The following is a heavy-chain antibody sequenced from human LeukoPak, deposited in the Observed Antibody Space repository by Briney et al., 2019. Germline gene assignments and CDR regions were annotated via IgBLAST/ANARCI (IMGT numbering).Heavy chain of an antibody. V-gene: IGHV1-2*02. Sequence: ASVKVSCKASGYTFTGYYMHWVRQAPGQGLEWMGWINPNSGGTNYAQKFQGRVTMTRDTSISTAYMELSRLRSDDTAVYYCARRETPYYYYYGMDVWGQGTTVTVSS. CDR3: ARRETPYYYYYGMDV. CDR1: GYTFTGYY. CDR2: INPNSGGT. J-gene: IGHJ6*02.